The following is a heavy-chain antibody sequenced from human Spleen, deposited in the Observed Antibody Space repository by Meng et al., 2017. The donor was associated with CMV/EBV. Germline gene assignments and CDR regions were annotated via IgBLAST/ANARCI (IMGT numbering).Heavy chain of an antibody. CDR2: ISSSSTYI. J-gene: IGHJ3*02. V-gene: IGHV3-21*01. CDR1: GFTFSTYN. CDR3: ARDVDGRGDAFDI. D-gene: IGHD3-10*02. Sequence: LKISCAAPGFTFSTYNMHWVRQAPGKGLEWVSSISSSSTYIYYADSVRGRFTISRDNAKNSLYLQMNSLRAEDTAVYYCARDVDGRGDAFDIWGQGTMVTVSS.